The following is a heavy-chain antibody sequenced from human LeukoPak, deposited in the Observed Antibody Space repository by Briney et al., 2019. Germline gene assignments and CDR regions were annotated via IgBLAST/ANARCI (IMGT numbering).Heavy chain of an antibody. Sequence: ASVKVSCKATGYTFTSYGISWVRQAPGQGVEWMGGISAYNGNTNYAQKLQGRVTMTTDTSTSTAYMELRSLRSDDTAVYYCARDGGEQLVPHTPSSYYYGMAVWGQGTTVTVSS. V-gene: IGHV1-18*01. CDR1: GYTFTSYG. CDR3: ARDGGEQLVPHTPSSYYYGMAV. J-gene: IGHJ6*02. CDR2: ISAYNGNT. D-gene: IGHD6-13*01.